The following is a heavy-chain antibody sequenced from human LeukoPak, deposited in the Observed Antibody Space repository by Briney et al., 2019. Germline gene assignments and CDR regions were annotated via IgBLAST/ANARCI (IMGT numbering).Heavy chain of an antibody. J-gene: IGHJ6*03. CDR2: IIPIFGTA. V-gene: IGHV1-69*06. Sequence: ASVKVSCKASGGTFSSYAISWVRQAPGQGLEWMGRIIPIFGTANYAQKFQGRVTITADKSTSTAYMELSSLRSEDTAVYYCARDAPDSIAAAGTEYYYYYMDVWGKGTTVTVSS. CDR3: ARDAPDSIAAAGTEYYYYYMDV. D-gene: IGHD6-13*01. CDR1: GGTFSSYA.